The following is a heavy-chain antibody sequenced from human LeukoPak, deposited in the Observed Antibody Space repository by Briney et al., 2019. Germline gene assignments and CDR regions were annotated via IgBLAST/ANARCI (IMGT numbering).Heavy chain of an antibody. Sequence: GGSLRLSCEASGFIFGAFGMHWVRQAPGKGLEWVAVMWYDGGSQYYADPVKGRFTISRENSKNTLYLQMNSLRAEDTAVYYCGRDSSYGVDYWGQGTLVTVSS. J-gene: IGHJ4*02. CDR3: GRDSSYGVDY. D-gene: IGHD3-10*01. V-gene: IGHV3-33*08. CDR1: GFIFGAFG. CDR2: MWYDGGSQ.